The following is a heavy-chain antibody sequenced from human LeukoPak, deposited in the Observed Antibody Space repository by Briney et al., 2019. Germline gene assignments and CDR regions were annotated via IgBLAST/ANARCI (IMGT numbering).Heavy chain of an antibody. CDR3: ARDLAGDYGDY. V-gene: IGHV1-18*01. Sequence: ASVKVSCTASGYTFTNYGFTWVRQAPGQGLEWMGWISAYNGNTNYAQKFQGRVTMTTDTSTSTAYMELRSLRSDDTAVYYCARDLAGDYGDYWGQGTLVTVSS. CDR1: GYTFTNYG. D-gene: IGHD3-10*01. J-gene: IGHJ4*02. CDR2: ISAYNGNT.